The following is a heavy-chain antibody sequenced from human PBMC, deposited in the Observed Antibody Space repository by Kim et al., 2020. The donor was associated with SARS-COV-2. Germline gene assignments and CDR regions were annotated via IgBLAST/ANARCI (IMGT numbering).Heavy chain of an antibody. D-gene: IGHD4-17*01. V-gene: IGHV5-10-1*01. Sequence: GESLKISCKGSGYSFTSYWISWVRQMPGKGVEWRGRIDPRGSYTNYSPSFQGHVTISADKSISTAYLQWSSLKTSDTAMYYCGMPRTTVVTGDYYYGMDVWGQGTTVTVSS. J-gene: IGHJ6*02. CDR2: IDPRGSYT. CDR3: GMPRTTVVTGDYYYGMDV. CDR1: GYSFTSYW.